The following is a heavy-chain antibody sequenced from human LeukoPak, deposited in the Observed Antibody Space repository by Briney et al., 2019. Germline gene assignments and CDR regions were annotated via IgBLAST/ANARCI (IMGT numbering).Heavy chain of an antibody. D-gene: IGHD3-22*01. CDR1: GFTFDDYA. V-gene: IGHV3-9*01. Sequence: GRSLRLSCAASGFTFDDYAMHWVRQAPGKGLEWVSGISWNSGSVGYADSVKGRFTISRDNAKNSLYPQMNSLRAEDTALYYCAKDRSSGYYDAFDIWGQGTMVTVSS. CDR3: AKDRSSGYYDAFDI. J-gene: IGHJ3*02. CDR2: ISWNSGSV.